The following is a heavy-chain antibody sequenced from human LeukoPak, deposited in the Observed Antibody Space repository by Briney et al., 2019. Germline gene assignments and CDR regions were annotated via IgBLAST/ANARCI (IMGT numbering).Heavy chain of an antibody. Sequence: GGSLRLSCAASGFTFSSYWMSWVRQAPGKGLEWVANIKPDGSEKYYVDSVKGRFTISRDNAKNSLYLQMNSLRAEDTALYYCAKDSGSGYYYPQWGFDYWGQGTLVTVSS. J-gene: IGHJ4*02. CDR1: GFTFSSYW. CDR2: IKPDGSEK. V-gene: IGHV3-7*03. CDR3: AKDSGSGYYYPQWGFDY. D-gene: IGHD3-22*01.